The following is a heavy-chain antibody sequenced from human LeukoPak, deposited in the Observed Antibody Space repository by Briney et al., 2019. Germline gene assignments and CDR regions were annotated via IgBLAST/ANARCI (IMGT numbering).Heavy chain of an antibody. V-gene: IGHV3-33*01. Sequence: GGSLRLSCAASGFTFSSYGMYWVRQAPGKGLEWVAVIWYDGSNKYYADSVKGRFTISRDNSKNTLYLQMNSLRAEDTAVYYCARDYCSGGSCYSDYWGQGTLVTVSS. CDR1: GFTFSSYG. CDR2: IWYDGSNK. D-gene: IGHD2-15*01. CDR3: ARDYCSGGSCYSDY. J-gene: IGHJ4*02.